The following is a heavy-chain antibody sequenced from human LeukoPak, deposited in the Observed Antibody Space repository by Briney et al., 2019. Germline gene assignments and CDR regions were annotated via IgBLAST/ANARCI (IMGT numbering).Heavy chain of an antibody. D-gene: IGHD3-22*01. V-gene: IGHV3-30-3*01. Sequence: PGRSLRLSCAASGFTFSSYAMHWVRQAPGKGLEWVAVISYDGSNKYYADSVKGRFTISRDNSKNTLYLQMNSLRAEDTAAYYCARGPGYYDSSGYFYYWGQGTLVTVSS. CDR3: ARGPGYYDSSGYFYY. CDR1: GFTFSSYA. CDR2: ISYDGSNK. J-gene: IGHJ4*02.